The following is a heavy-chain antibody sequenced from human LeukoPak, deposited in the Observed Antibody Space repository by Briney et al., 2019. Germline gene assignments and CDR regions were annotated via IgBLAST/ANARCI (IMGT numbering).Heavy chain of an antibody. CDR1: GFTFDDYA. Sequence: GRSLRLSCAASGFTFDDYAMHWVRHAPGKGLEWVSGISWNSGSIGYADSVKGRFTISRDNAKNSLYLQMNSLRAEDTALYYCARYSSGCFQHWGQGTLVTVSS. D-gene: IGHD6-19*01. V-gene: IGHV3-9*01. J-gene: IGHJ1*01. CDR2: ISWNSGSI. CDR3: ARYSSGCFQH.